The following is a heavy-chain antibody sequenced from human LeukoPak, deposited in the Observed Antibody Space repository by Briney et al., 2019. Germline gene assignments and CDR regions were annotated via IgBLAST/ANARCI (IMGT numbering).Heavy chain of an antibody. CDR3: ARDIYYYDSSGYYFPGGSDY. V-gene: IGHV3-11*04. D-gene: IGHD3-22*01. Sequence: GGSLRLSCAASGFTFSDYYMSWIRQAPGKGLEWVSYISGGGSTIYYADSVKGRFTISRDNAKNSLYLQMNGLRAEDTALYYCARDIYYYDSSGYYFPGGSDYWGQGTLVTVSS. J-gene: IGHJ4*02. CDR1: GFTFSDYY. CDR2: ISGGGSTI.